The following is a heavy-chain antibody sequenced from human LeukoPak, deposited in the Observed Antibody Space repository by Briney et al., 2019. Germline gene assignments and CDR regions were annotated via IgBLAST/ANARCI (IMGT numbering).Heavy chain of an antibody. Sequence: GASVKVSCKASGYTFTSYGINWVRQATGQGLEWMGWMNPNSGNTGYAQKFQGRVTMTRNTSIGTAYMELSSLRSEDTAVYYCARRFVDYYGSGSYRNWFDPWGQGTLVTVSS. CDR2: MNPNSGNT. J-gene: IGHJ5*02. D-gene: IGHD3-10*01. CDR3: ARRFVDYYGSGSYRNWFDP. V-gene: IGHV1-8*02. CDR1: GYTFTSYG.